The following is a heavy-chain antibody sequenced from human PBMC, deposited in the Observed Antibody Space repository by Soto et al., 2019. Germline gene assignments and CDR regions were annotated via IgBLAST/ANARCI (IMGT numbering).Heavy chain of an antibody. D-gene: IGHD4-17*01. V-gene: IGHV3-21*06. CDR2: ITSSSSSI. Sequence: GGSLRFSCAASGFPFRAYNMNWVRPPPGKGLEWVSSITSSSSSIYYADSLKGRFTISRDNAKNSLYLQMNSLRAEDTAVYYCASHYGDNGWFDPWGQGTLVTVSS. CDR3: ASHYGDNGWFDP. CDR1: GFPFRAYN. J-gene: IGHJ5*02.